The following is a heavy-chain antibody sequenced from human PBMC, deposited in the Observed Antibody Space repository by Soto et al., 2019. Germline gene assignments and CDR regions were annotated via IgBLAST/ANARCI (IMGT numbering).Heavy chain of an antibody. CDR3: ANQNTKGYYDY. CDR1: GGTFSSYA. CDR2: FIPIFGTA. V-gene: IGHV1-69*12. J-gene: IGHJ4*02. D-gene: IGHD2-2*01. Sequence: QVQLVQSGAEVKKPGSSVKVSCKASGGTFSSYAISWVRQAPGQGIEWMGGFIPIFGTANYAQMFQGRVAITAEETTSTSYMELSSLRSEDTAVYYSANQNTKGYYDYWGQGTQVTVYS.